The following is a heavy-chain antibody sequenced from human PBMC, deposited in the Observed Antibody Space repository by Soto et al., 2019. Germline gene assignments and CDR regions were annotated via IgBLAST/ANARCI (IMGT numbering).Heavy chain of an antibody. CDR1: GDTFTNYA. D-gene: IGHD4-17*01. CDR2: INAASGNT. V-gene: IGHV1-3*01. CDR3: ARARTLTTRVYEY. Sequence: ASVKVSCKASGDTFTNYAIHWLRQAPGQRLEWMGWINAASGNTKYSQNFQDRVTITRDTSATTAYIDVTGLRSEDTAVYFCARARTLTTRVYEYWGQGTLVTVSS. J-gene: IGHJ4*02.